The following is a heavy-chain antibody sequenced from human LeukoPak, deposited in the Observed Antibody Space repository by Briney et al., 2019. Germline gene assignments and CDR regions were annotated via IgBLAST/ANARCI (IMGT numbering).Heavy chain of an antibody. J-gene: IGHJ6*02. V-gene: IGHV3-30-3*01. CDR3: AIDGEKSELSDGIDV. D-gene: IGHD1-26*01. Sequence: GGSLRLSCAVSGFTFSSYCMHWVRQAPGKGLEWVAVISYDGSNKYYADSVKGRFTISRDNSKNTLHLQMNSLRAEDTAVYYCAIDGEKSELSDGIDVLGQETTVTVSS. CDR1: GFTFSSYC. CDR2: ISYDGSNK.